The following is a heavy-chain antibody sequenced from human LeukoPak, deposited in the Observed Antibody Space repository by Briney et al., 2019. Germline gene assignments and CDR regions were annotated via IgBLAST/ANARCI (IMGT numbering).Heavy chain of an antibody. Sequence: GGSLRLSCAASGFTFSSYAMSWVRQAPGKGLEWVSAISGSGGSTYYADSVKGRFTISRDNSKNTLYLQMNGLRAEDTAVYYCAKGRHYYDSSGYSFWGQGTLVTVSS. J-gene: IGHJ4*02. D-gene: IGHD3-22*01. CDR3: AKGRHYYDSSGYSF. CDR2: ISGSGGST. V-gene: IGHV3-23*01. CDR1: GFTFSSYA.